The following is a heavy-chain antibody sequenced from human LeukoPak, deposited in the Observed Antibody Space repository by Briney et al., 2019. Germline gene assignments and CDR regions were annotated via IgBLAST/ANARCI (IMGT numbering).Heavy chain of an antibody. CDR1: GYTFTGYY. V-gene: IGHV1-2*02. D-gene: IGHD6-6*01. J-gene: IGHJ3*02. Sequence: ASVKVSCKASGYTFTGYYMHWVRQAPGQGLEWMGWINPNSGGTNYAQKFQGRVTISVDTSKNQFSLKLSSVTAADTAVYYCAGGIAARLGAFDIWGQGTMVTVSS. CDR2: INPNSGGT. CDR3: AGGIAARLGAFDI.